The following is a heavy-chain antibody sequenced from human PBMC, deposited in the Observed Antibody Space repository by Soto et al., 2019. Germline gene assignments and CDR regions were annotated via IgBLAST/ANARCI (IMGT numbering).Heavy chain of an antibody. J-gene: IGHJ4*02. D-gene: IGHD4-17*01. CDR1: GGTFSTFG. Sequence: GVSVKVSCKASGGTFSTFGISWVRQAPGQGLEWMGGIIPFFGTARYSQKFEDRITITADESTNTVYMDLRSLTSEDTAIYYCAKSAPMDAGDKYYYDFWGQGALVTVSS. V-gene: IGHV1-69*13. CDR3: AKSAPMDAGDKYYYDF. CDR2: IIPFFGTA.